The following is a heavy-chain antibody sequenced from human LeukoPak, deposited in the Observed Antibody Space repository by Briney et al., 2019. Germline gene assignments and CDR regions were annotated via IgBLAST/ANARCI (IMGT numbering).Heavy chain of an antibody. CDR2: ISGSGGST. D-gene: IGHD2-15*01. CDR1: GFTFSSYA. J-gene: IGHJ3*02. V-gene: IGHV3-23*01. Sequence: TGGSLRLSCAASGFTFSSYAMSWVRQAPGKGLEWVSAISGSGGSTYYADSVKGRFTISRDNSKNTLYLQMNSLRAEDTAVYYCANIWRVAVAARDAFDIWGQGTMVTVSS. CDR3: ANIWRVAVAARDAFDI.